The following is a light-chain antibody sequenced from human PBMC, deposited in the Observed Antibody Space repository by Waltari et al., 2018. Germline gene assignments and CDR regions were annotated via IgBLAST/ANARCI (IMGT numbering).Light chain of an antibody. CDR1: NIGDKS. Sequence: SYVLTQPPSVSVAPGKTAVITCGGNNIGDKSVHWYRLKPGQAPVVVVHDDSDRPSGSPERLSGSNSGNTATLTISRVEAGDEADYYCQVWDTSDHRVFGGGTKLTVL. CDR3: QVWDTSDHRV. V-gene: IGLV3-21*03. J-gene: IGLJ2*01. CDR2: DDS.